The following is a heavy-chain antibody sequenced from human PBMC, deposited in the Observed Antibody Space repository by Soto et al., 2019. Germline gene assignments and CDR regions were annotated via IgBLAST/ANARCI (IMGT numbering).Heavy chain of an antibody. CDR3: ARDNSCSANSCYSHVDYFDY. V-gene: IGHV3-7*01. CDR1: GFTFSSYW. D-gene: IGHD2-15*01. Sequence: GSLRLSCAASGFTFSSYWMSWVRQAPGKGLEWVANIKQDGSEKYFVDSVKGRFTISRDNAKNSLYLQMNSLRAEDTAVYYCARDNSCSANSCYSHVDYFDYWGQGTLVTVSS. CDR2: IKQDGSEK. J-gene: IGHJ4*02.